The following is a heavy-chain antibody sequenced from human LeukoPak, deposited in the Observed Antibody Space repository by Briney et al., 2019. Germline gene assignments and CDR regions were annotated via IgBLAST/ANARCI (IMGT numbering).Heavy chain of an antibody. Sequence: ASVKVSCKASGYTFTDYYMHWVRQAPGQGLEWMGWINPNSGGTHYPQKFQGWVTMTRDTSISTAYMEMSRLTSDDTAVFYCARGGPYYDSSRANDLNYWGRGTLVTVSS. CDR2: INPNSGGT. CDR3: ARGGPYYDSSRANDLNY. J-gene: IGHJ4*02. CDR1: GYTFTDYY. V-gene: IGHV1-2*04. D-gene: IGHD3-22*01.